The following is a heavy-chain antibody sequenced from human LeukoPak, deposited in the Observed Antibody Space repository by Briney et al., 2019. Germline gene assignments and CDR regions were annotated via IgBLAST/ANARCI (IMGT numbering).Heavy chain of an antibody. D-gene: IGHD3-10*01. CDR2: INPNSGVT. J-gene: IGHJ4*02. V-gene: IGHV1-2*02. Sequence: ASVKVSCKASGYTFTVYYMHWVRQAPGQGLEWVGWINPNSGVTNYSQKFQGRVTMTRDTSISTVYMELSRLRPDDTAVYYCARDYYGSGKPDYWGQGTLVTVSS. CDR1: GYTFTVYY. CDR3: ARDYYGSGKPDY.